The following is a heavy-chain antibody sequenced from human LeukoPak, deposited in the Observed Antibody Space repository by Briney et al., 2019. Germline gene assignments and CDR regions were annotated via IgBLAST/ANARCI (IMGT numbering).Heavy chain of an antibody. V-gene: IGHV3-23*01. D-gene: IGHD6-19*01. CDR3: AKVPNIYSSSSNY. CDR2: MNGGGGNT. CDR1: GNTLLSYT. Sequence: PGGSLRLSSVASGNTLLSYTTSWVRHAPRKGLEWVSSMNGGGGNTYYADSVKGRFTISRDNSKNTLYLQMNSLRVEDTAIYFCAKVPNIYSSSSNYWGQGTLVTVSS. J-gene: IGHJ4*02.